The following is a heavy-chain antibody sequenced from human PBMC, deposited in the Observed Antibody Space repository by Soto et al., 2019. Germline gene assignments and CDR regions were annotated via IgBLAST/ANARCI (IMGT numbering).Heavy chain of an antibody. CDR3: ARVRAHYYGSGSYAWYFDY. J-gene: IGHJ4*02. CDR1: GGTFSSYA. V-gene: IGHV1-69*01. Sequence: QVQLVQSGAEVKKPGSSVKVSCKASGGTFSSYAISWVRQAPGQGLEWMGGIIPIFGTANYAQKFQGRVTNTADESTRTAYMELSSLRSEDTAVYYRARVRAHYYGSGSYAWYFDYWGQGTLVTVSS. D-gene: IGHD3-10*01. CDR2: IIPIFGTA.